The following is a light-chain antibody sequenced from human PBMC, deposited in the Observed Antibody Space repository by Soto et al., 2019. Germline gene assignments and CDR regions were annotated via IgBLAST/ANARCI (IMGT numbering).Light chain of an antibody. CDR3: QQRFAWPLT. Sequence: IVLTQSPATLSLSPGERASLSCRASQTVGITLAWYQQRPGQAPRLRIYDASSRAAGIPARFSGGGSGTDFTLSISSLAPDDFAVYYCQQRFAWPLTFGGGTKVEMK. V-gene: IGKV3-11*01. CDR1: QTVGIT. CDR2: DAS. J-gene: IGKJ4*01.